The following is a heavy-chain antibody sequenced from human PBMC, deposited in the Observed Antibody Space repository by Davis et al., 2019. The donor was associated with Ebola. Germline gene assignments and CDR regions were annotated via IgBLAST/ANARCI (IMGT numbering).Heavy chain of an antibody. J-gene: IGHJ5*02. D-gene: IGHD6-19*01. CDR1: GGSISSYY. V-gene: IGHV4-59*12. Sequence: MPSETLSLTCTVSGGSISSYYWSWIRQPPGKGLEWIGYIYYSGSTNYNPSLKSRVTISVDTSKNQFSLKLSSVTPEDTAVYYCARDESIAVAGPRGWFDPWGQGTLVTVSS. CDR2: IYYSGST. CDR3: ARDESIAVAGPRGWFDP.